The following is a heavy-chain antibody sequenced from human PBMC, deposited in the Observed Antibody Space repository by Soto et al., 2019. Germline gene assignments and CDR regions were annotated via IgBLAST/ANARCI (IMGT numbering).Heavy chain of an antibody. J-gene: IGHJ4*02. D-gene: IGHD3-3*01. CDR1: GGTFSSYA. CDR2: IIPIFGTA. CDR3: ARVRVRFLEWLGSEG. Sequence: QVQLVQSGAEVKKPGSSVKVSCKASGGTFSSYAISWVRQAPGQGLEWMGGIIPIFGTANYAQKFQGRVTITADESTRPGYMELGGLGSEDPGVVYCARVRVRFLEWLGSEGWGQGTLVTVSS. V-gene: IGHV1-69*12.